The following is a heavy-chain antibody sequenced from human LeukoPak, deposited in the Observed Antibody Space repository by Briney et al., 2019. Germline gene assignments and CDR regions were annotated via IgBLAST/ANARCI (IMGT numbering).Heavy chain of an antibody. CDR3: AKGPRASGWTYFDY. V-gene: IGHV3-23*01. CDR1: GFTFSSYA. CDR2: ISGSGGST. J-gene: IGHJ4*02. D-gene: IGHD6-19*01. Sequence: GGSLRLSCAASGFTFSSYAMSWVRQAPGKGLEWVSAISGSGGSTYYADSVKGRFTISRDNSKNTLYLQMSSLRAEDTAVYYCAKGPRASGWTYFDYWGQGTLVTVSS.